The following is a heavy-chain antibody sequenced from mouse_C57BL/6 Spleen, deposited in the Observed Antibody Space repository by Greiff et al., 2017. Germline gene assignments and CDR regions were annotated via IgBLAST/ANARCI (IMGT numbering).Heavy chain of an antibody. J-gene: IGHJ4*01. Sequence: LVESGASVKISCKASGYAFSSYWMNWVKQRPGKGLEWIGQIYPGDGDTNYNGKFKGKATLTADKSSSTAYMQLSSLTSEDSAVYFCARSGDSNYFMDYWGQGTSVTVSS. CDR2: IYPGDGDT. CDR1: GYAFSSYW. V-gene: IGHV1-80*01. D-gene: IGHD2-5*01. CDR3: ARSGDSNYFMDY.